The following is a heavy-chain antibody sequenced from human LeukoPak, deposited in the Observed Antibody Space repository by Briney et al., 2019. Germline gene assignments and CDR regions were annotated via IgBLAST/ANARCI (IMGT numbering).Heavy chain of an antibody. CDR3: ARGRITLVRGVFDY. CDR2: ISYDGSNK. J-gene: IGHJ4*02. CDR1: GFTFSSYA. D-gene: IGHD3-10*01. V-gene: IGHV3-30*04. Sequence: GGSLRLSCAASGFTFSSYAMHWVRQAPGKGLERVAGISYDGSNKYYADSVKGGFTISRDNSKNTLYVQMNRLRAEETAVYYCARGRITLVRGVFDYWGQGTLVTVSS.